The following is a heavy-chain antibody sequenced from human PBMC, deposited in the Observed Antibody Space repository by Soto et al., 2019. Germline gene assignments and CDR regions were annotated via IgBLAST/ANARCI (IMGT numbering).Heavy chain of an antibody. CDR3: ARVHLGYCSGGSCPDRFPYYFDY. J-gene: IGHJ4*02. CDR2: ISSSSSYI. Sequence: PGGALRLSCAASGFTFSSYSMNWVRQAPGKGLEWVSSISSSSSYIYYADSVKGRFTISRDNAKNSLYLQMNSLRAEDTAVYYCARVHLGYCSGGSCPDRFPYYFDYWGQGTPVTVSS. CDR1: GFTFSSYS. V-gene: IGHV3-21*01. D-gene: IGHD2-15*01.